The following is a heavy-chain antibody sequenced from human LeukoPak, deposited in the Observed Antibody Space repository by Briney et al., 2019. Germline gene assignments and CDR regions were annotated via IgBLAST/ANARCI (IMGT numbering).Heavy chain of an antibody. J-gene: IGHJ5*02. Sequence: ASVKVSCKASGYTFTSYYMHWVRQAPGQGLEWMGIINPSGGSTSYAQKFQGRVTMTRDTSTSTVYMELSSLRSEDTAVYYCARGQTLDWLFDPRPNWFDPWGQGTLVTVSS. CDR3: ARGQTLDWLFDPRPNWFDP. V-gene: IGHV1-46*01. CDR1: GYTFTSYY. D-gene: IGHD3-9*01. CDR2: INPSGGST.